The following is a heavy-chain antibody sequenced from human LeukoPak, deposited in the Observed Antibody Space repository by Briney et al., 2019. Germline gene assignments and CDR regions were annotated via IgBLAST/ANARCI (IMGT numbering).Heavy chain of an antibody. D-gene: IGHD2-2*01. J-gene: IGHJ4*02. CDR1: GFTFSSYE. Sequence: GGSLRLSCAASGFTFSSYEMNWVRQAPGKGLEWVSSISSSSSYIYYADSVKGRFTISRDNAKNSLYLQMNSLRAEDTAVYYCARDRTKYCRSTSCPLDYWGQGTLVTASS. V-gene: IGHV3-21*04. CDR3: ARDRTKYCRSTSCPLDY. CDR2: ISSSSSYI.